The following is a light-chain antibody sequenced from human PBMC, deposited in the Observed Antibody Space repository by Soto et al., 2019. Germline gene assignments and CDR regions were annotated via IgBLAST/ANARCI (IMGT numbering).Light chain of an antibody. CDR1: QSVFSN. V-gene: IGKV3-15*01. Sequence: EIVMTQSPATLSVSPGERATLSCRASQSVFSNLAWYQQKPGQAPRLLIYGASTRATGIPARFSGSGSGTEFTLTISSLRSEDFAVYYCQQYNNWPPWTFGQGTKVEIK. J-gene: IGKJ1*01. CDR3: QQYNNWPPWT. CDR2: GAS.